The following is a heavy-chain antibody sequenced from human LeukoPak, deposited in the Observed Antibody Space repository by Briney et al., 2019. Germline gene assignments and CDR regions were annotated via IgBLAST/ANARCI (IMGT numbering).Heavy chain of an antibody. D-gene: IGHD3-10*01. V-gene: IGHV3-30*18. CDR2: ISYDGSIK. CDR1: GFTFSSYG. CDR3: AEGGAKGLTITLPGGY. Sequence: GGSLRLSCAASGFTFSSYGMHWVRQAPGKGLEWVAVISYDGSIKYDADSVKGRFTISRDSSKNTVYLLMNSLGAEDTAVYDCAEGGAKGLTITLPGGYWGQGTLVTVSS. J-gene: IGHJ4*02.